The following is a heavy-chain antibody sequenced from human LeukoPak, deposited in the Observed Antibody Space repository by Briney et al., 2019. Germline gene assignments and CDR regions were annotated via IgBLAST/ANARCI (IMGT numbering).Heavy chain of an antibody. CDR3: ARGLVSGSQHGYFDY. J-gene: IGHJ4*01. CDR1: EFTFSHYA. V-gene: IGHV3-30-3*01. D-gene: IGHD1-26*01. CDR2: ISYDGSNK. Sequence: GTSLRLSCAASEFTFSHYAMHWVRQAPGKGLEWVAVISYDGSNKYYADSVKGRFTISRDNSKNTLYLQTNSLRTDDTAVYYCARGLVSGSQHGYFDYWGHGALVTVSS.